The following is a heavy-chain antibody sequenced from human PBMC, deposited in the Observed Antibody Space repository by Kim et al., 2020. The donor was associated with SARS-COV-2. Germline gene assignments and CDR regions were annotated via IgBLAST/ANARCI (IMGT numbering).Heavy chain of an antibody. J-gene: IGHJ4*02. Sequence: SETLSLTCAVYGGSFSGYYWSWIRQPPGKGLEWIGEINHSGSTNDNPSLKSRVTISVDTSKNQFSLKLSSVTAADTAVYYCARSGRYCSGGSCYYSYFDYWGQGTLVTVSS. CDR2: INHSGST. D-gene: IGHD2-15*01. V-gene: IGHV4-34*01. CDR1: GGSFSGYY. CDR3: ARSGRYCSGGSCYYSYFDY.